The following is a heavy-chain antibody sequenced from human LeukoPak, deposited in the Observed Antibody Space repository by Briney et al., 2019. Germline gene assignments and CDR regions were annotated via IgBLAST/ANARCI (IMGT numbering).Heavy chain of an antibody. Sequence: GGSLRLSCAASGFTFSSYGMHWVRQAPGKGLEWVAVISYDGSNKYYADSVKGRFTISRDNSENTLYLQVNSLRAEDTAVYYCAKGGKWDVTPFDYWGQGTLVTVSS. CDR1: GFTFSSYG. CDR3: AKGGKWDVTPFDY. V-gene: IGHV3-30*18. D-gene: IGHD1-26*01. CDR2: ISYDGSNK. J-gene: IGHJ4*02.